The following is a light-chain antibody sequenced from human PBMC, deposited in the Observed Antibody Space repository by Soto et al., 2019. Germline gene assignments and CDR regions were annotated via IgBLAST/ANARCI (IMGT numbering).Light chain of an antibody. Sequence: QSVLTQPASVSGSPGQSITISCTGTNTDVGGYDRVSWYQHHPGKAPKMLIFEVFNRPSGISDRFSGSKSGDTASLTISGLQAEDEADYYCISYIPSTTTHLVFGGGTQLTVL. J-gene: IGLJ3*02. V-gene: IGLV2-14*01. CDR2: EVF. CDR3: ISYIPSTTTHLV. CDR1: NTDVGGYDR.